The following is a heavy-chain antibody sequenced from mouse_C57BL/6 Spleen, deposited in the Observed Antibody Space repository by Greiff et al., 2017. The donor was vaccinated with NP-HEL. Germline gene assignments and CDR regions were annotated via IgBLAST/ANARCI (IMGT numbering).Heavy chain of an antibody. CDR2: INPNNGGT. J-gene: IGHJ4*01. Sequence: VQLQQSGPELVKPGASVKIPCKASGYTFTDYNMDWVKQSHGKSLEWIGDINPNNGGTIYNQKFKGKATLTVDKSSSTAYMELRSLTSEDTAVYYCARGRDDGYYVYAMDYWGQGTSVTVSS. CDR1: GYTFTDYN. D-gene: IGHD2-3*01. CDR3: ARGRDDGYYVYAMDY. V-gene: IGHV1-18*01.